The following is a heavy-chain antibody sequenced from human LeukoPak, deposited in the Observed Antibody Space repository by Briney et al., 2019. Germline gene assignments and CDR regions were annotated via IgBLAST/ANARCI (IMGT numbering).Heavy chain of an antibody. V-gene: IGHV3-23*01. CDR1: GFPFNTYV. J-gene: IGHJ5*02. Sequence: PGGSLRLSCAASGFPFNTYVMSWVRQAPGKGLEWVSAINGGGSNTYYADSVKGRFNISRDNSKNMVYLQTNPLRADDTAVYYCAKRARVVGAMNWFDPWGQGTLVTVS. D-gene: IGHD1-26*01. CDR2: INGGGSNT. CDR3: AKRARVVGAMNWFDP.